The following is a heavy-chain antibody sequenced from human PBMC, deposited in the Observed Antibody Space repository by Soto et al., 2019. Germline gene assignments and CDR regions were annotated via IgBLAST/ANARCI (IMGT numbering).Heavy chain of an antibody. J-gene: IGHJ6*01. CDR2: ISAYNGNT. V-gene: IGHV1-18*04. CDR1: GYSFTSYG. D-gene: IGHD6-13*01. Sequence: SVQVSCKASGYSFTSYGISWVRQAPGQGLEWMGGISAYNGNTNYAQKLQGRVTMTTDTSTSTAYMELRSLRSDDTAVYYLARVHPYGSSWYSYDSDYRMDDRRNGTKGTVSS. CDR3: ARVHPYGSSWYSYDSDYRMDD.